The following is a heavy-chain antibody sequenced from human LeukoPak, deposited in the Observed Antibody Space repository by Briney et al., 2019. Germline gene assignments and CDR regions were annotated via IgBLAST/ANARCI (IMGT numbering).Heavy chain of an antibody. Sequence: SETLSLTCVVSGCTITSYYWSWIRQPAGKGLEWIGRIYSSGNTNYNPSLKNRVTMSVDTSKNKFSLKHITVTAADTAVYYCARGPRSSDWYSVDYWGQGTLVTVSS. J-gene: IGHJ4*02. D-gene: IGHD6-19*01. V-gene: IGHV4-4*07. CDR3: ARGPRSSDWYSVDY. CDR2: IYSSGNT. CDR1: GCTITSYY.